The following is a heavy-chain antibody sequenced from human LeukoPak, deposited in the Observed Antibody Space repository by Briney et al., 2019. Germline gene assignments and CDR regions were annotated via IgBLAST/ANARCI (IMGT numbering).Heavy chain of an antibody. D-gene: IGHD2-21*02. Sequence: ASVKVSCKASGCTFTNYGISWVRQAPGQGLEWMAWISANNGETRYAQKFQGRVILTTDTSTTTAYMDLRNLRPDDTAVYYCARDACVSCGGDCCHDPWGQGTLVTVSS. V-gene: IGHV1-18*01. CDR1: GCTFTNYG. CDR3: ARDACVSCGGDCCHDP. CDR2: ISANNGET. J-gene: IGHJ5*02.